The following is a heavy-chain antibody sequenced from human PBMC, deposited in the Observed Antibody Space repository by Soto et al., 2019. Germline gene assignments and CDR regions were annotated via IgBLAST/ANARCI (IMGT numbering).Heavy chain of an antibody. CDR1: GFTFSSYA. CDR2: ISYDGSNK. V-gene: IGHV3-30-3*01. CDR3: AREGLVGSGSYYRGYYYYGMDV. Sequence: QVQLVESGGGVVQPGRSLRLSCAASGFTFSSYAMHWVRQAPGKGLEWVAVISYDGSNKYYADSVKGRFTISRDNSKNTLYLQMNSLRAEDTAVYYWAREGLVGSGSYYRGYYYYGMDVWGQGTTVTVSS. J-gene: IGHJ6*02. D-gene: IGHD3-10*01.